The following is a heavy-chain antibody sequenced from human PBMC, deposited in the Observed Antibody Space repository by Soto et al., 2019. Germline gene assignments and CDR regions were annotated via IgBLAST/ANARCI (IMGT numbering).Heavy chain of an antibody. CDR2: INHSGST. J-gene: IGHJ4*02. CDR3: ARRRHPLGHGSGSYGY. CDR1: GGSFSGYY. V-gene: IGHV4-34*01. D-gene: IGHD3-10*01. Sequence: QVQLQQWGAGLLKPSETLSLTCAVYGGSFSGYYWRWIRQPPGKGLEWIGEINHSGSTNYNPSLKSRVTISVDTYRNQLSLKLSAVTAADTAVYYCARRRHPLGHGSGSYGYWGQGTLVTVSS.